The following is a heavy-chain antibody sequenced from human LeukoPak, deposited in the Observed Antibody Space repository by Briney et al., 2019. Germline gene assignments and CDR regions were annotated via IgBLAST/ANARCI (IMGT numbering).Heavy chain of an antibody. CDR3: ARGYNYGMDV. V-gene: IGHV6-1*01. CDR2: TSYRSKWYN. Sequence: SQTLSLTCVISGDSVSSNSASWSWIRQSPSRGLEWLGKTSYRSKWYNDYALSVKSRITINPDTSKNQFSLQLNSVTPEDTAVYYCARGYNYGMDVWGHGTTVTDSS. J-gene: IGHJ6*02. CDR1: GDSVSSNSAS.